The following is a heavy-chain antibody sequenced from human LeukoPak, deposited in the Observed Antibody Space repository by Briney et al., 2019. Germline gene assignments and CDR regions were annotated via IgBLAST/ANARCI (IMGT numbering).Heavy chain of an antibody. CDR2: INTNTGNP. CDR1: GYTFTSYA. CDR3: ARGSAGYSYADGDY. D-gene: IGHD5-18*01. J-gene: IGHJ4*02. Sequence: ASVNVSCTASGYTFTSYAMNWVRQAPGQGLEWMGWINTNTGNPTYAQGFTGRFVFSLDTSVSTAYLQISSLKAEDTAVYYCARGSAGYSYADGDYWGQGTLVTVSS. V-gene: IGHV7-4-1*02.